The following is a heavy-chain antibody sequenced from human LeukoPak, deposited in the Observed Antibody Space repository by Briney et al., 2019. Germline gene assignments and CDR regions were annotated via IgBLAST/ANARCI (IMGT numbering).Heavy chain of an antibody. V-gene: IGHV4-38-2*02. Sequence: SETLSLTCTVSGYSLSSGYYWGWIRQPPGKGLEWIGSIYHSGRTFYNPSLKSRVTISVDTSKNQFSLRLTSVTAADTAVYYCARQTGSGLFILPGGQGTLVTVSS. CDR2: IYHSGRT. CDR1: GYSLSSGYY. J-gene: IGHJ4*02. CDR3: ARQTGSGLFILP. D-gene: IGHD3/OR15-3a*01.